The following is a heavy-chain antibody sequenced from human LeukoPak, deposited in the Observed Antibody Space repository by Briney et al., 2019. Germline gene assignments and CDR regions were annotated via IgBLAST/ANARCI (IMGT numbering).Heavy chain of an antibody. Sequence: GGSLRLSCAASGFTFSSYAMHWVRQAPGKGLEWVAAISYDGPNKYYVDSVKGRFTIPRDNSKNTLYLQMNSLGAEDTAVYYCARVRMSGWTLGYAFDIWGQGTMVTVSS. CDR1: GFTFSSYA. V-gene: IGHV3-30*04. CDR2: ISYDGPNK. D-gene: IGHD6-19*01. J-gene: IGHJ3*02. CDR3: ARVRMSGWTLGYAFDI.